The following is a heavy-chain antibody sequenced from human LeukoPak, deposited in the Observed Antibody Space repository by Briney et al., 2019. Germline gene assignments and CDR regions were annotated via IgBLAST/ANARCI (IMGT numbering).Heavy chain of an antibody. J-gene: IGHJ6*02. CDR2: INPSGGST. V-gene: IGHV1-46*01. CDR1: GYTFTSYY. D-gene: IGHD4-17*01. Sequence: VASVKVSCKASGYTFTSYYMHWVRQAPGQGLEWMGIINPSGGSTSYAQKFQGRVTMTRDTSTSTVYMELSSLRSEDTAVYYCAKMVSTNPYGDDSDYGMDVWGQGTTVTDSS. CDR3: AKMVSTNPYGDDSDYGMDV.